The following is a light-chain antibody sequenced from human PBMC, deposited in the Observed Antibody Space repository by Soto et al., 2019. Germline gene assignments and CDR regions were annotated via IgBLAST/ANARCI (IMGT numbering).Light chain of an antibody. V-gene: IGLV1-40*01. Sequence: QSVLTQPPSVSGAPGQRVTISCTGSSSNIGAGYDVHWYQQLPGTAPKLLIYVNSNRPSGVPDRFSGSKSGTSASLDITGLQAEDEADYYCQSYESSLSAVVFGGGTKLTLL. J-gene: IGLJ2*01. CDR3: QSYESSLSAVV. CDR2: VNS. CDR1: SSNIGAGYD.